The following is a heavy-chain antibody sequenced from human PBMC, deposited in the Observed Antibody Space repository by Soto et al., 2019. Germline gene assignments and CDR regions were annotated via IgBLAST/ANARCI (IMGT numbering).Heavy chain of an antibody. Sequence: PAETLSLTCTVSGGSISSYYWSWVRQPPGKGLEWIGYIYYSGSTNYNPSLKSRVTISADTSKNQFSLKLSSVTAADTAVYYCARASGTTFWFDPWGQGTLVTVSS. J-gene: IGHJ5*02. V-gene: IGHV4-59*01. CDR2: IYYSGST. CDR1: GGSISSYY. CDR3: ARASGTTFWFDP. D-gene: IGHD1-7*01.